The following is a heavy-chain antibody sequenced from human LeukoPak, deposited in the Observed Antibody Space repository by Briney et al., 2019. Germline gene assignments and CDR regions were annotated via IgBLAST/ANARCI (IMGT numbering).Heavy chain of an antibody. CDR1: GVSISSYY. V-gene: IGHV4-4*07. CDR2: IYTSGST. J-gene: IGHJ5*02. CDR3: ARDIVGASLVGQELNWFDP. D-gene: IGHD1-26*01. Sequence: SETLSLTCTVSGVSISSYYWSWIRQPAGKGLEWIGLIYTSGSTNHNPSLKSLVTISVDKSKNQFSLKLSSVTAADTAMYYCARDIVGASLVGQELNWFDPWGQGTLVTVSS.